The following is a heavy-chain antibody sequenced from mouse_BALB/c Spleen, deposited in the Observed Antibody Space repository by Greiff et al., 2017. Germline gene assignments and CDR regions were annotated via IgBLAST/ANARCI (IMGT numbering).Heavy chain of an antibody. D-gene: IGHD3-3*01. CDR1: GFNIKDTY. V-gene: IGHV14-3*02. CDR2: IDPANGNT. CDR3: ARGWVDY. Sequence: EVKVVESGAELVKPGASVKLSCTASGFNIKDTYMHWVKQRPEQGLEWIGRIDPANGNTKYDPKFQGKATITADTSSNTAYLQLSSLTSEDTAVYYCARGWVDYWGQGTTLTVSS. J-gene: IGHJ2*01.